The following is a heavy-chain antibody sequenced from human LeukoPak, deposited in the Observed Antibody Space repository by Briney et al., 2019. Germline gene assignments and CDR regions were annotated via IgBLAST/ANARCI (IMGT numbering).Heavy chain of an antibody. Sequence: GGSLRLSCAASGFTFSTYIMHWVRQAPGKGLEWVAVISSDGDKNYYAGSVRGRFTVSRDNSKNTLHLQMNILRDEDTAIYYCARDAGTIWNVVNVPHDYWGQGTLVTVSS. D-gene: IGHD1-1*01. V-gene: IGHV3-30-3*01. CDR3: ARDAGTIWNVVNVPHDY. CDR2: ISSDGDKN. J-gene: IGHJ4*02. CDR1: GFTFSTYI.